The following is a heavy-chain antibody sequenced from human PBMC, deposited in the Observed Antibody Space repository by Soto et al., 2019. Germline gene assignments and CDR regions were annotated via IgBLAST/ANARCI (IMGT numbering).Heavy chain of an antibody. CDR2: IYPGDSDT. V-gene: IGHV5-51*01. CDR1: TYSFTTYW. Sequence: PGEPLKISCEGSTYSFTTYWLGWVRQMPGKGLEWMGIIYPGDSDTKYSPSFQGQVTISADKSISTAYLQWSTLKASDTAIYYCARGLMYGMDVWGQGTTVTVSS. CDR3: ARGLMYGMDV. D-gene: IGHD2-8*01. J-gene: IGHJ6*02.